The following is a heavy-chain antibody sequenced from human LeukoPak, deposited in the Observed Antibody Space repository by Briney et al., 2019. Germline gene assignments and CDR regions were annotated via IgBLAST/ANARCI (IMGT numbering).Heavy chain of an antibody. Sequence: TGGSLRLSCAASGFTFRNYGMHWVRQTRDKGLEWVAFIWHDESNKNYADSVKGRFTISRDNSKNTLYLQMNSLRAEDTAVYYCARDYSTTWSYGVDVWGQGTTVTVSS. CDR2: IWHDESNK. V-gene: IGHV3-33*01. CDR3: ARDYSTTWSYGVDV. CDR1: GFTFRNYG. D-gene: IGHD2-2*01. J-gene: IGHJ6*02.